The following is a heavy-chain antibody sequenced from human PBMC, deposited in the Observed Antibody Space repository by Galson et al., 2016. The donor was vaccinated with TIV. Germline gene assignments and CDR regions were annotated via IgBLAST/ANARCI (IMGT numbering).Heavy chain of an antibody. Sequence: SLRLSCAASGFTLSSYWMHWVRQAPGKGLVWLSRINSDGSRTDYVESVKGRFTISRDNVKNTVYLQMDSLRAEDTAVYYCRARGDSRAHDVFDFWGHGTMVTVSS. V-gene: IGHV3-74*01. CDR1: GFTLSSYW. CDR2: INSDGSRT. J-gene: IGHJ3*01. CDR3: RARGDSRAHDVFDF. D-gene: IGHD3-3*01.